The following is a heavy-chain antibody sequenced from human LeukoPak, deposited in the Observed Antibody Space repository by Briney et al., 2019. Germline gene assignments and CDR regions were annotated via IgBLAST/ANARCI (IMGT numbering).Heavy chain of an antibody. Sequence: GGSLRLSCAASGFTVSSNYMSWVRQAPGKGLEWVSVIYSGGSTYYADSVKGRFTISRDNSKNTLYLQMNSLRAEDTAVYYCARALYYYDSSGYYHAYYYYGMDVWGQGTTVTVSS. D-gene: IGHD3-22*01. J-gene: IGHJ6*02. V-gene: IGHV3-66*01. CDR2: IYSGGST. CDR3: ARALYYYDSSGYYHAYYYYGMDV. CDR1: GFTVSSNY.